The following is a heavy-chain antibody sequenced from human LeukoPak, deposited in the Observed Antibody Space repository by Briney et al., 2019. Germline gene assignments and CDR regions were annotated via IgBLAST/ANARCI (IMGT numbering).Heavy chain of an antibody. J-gene: IGHJ3*02. D-gene: IGHD3-22*01. CDR3: ASPYNSGYDAFDI. V-gene: IGHV1-2*02. CDR1: GYTFTGYY. Sequence: ASVKVSCKASGYTFTGYYMHWVRQAPGQGLERMGWINPNSGGTNYAQKFQGRVTMTRDTSISTAYMELSRLRSDDTAVYYCASPYNSGYDAFDIWGQGTMVTVSS. CDR2: INPNSGGT.